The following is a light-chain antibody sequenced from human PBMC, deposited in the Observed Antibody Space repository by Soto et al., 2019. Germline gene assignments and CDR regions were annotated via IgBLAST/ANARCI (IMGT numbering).Light chain of an antibody. J-gene: IGKJ4*01. V-gene: IGKV3-20*01. CDR3: QQYGSSPLT. CDR2: GAS. Sequence: EIVLTQSPGTLSLSPGERATLACRASQSVSSSFLAWYQQKHGQAPRLLIYGASSRATGIPDRFSGSGSGTGCTLTISRLQPEDVAVYYCQQYGSSPLTCGGGTKVEIK. CDR1: QSVSSSF.